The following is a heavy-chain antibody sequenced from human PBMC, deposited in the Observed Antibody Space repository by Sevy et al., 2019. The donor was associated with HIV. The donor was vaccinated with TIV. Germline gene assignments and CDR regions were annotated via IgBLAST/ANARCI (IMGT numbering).Heavy chain of an antibody. V-gene: IGHV4-59*01. J-gene: IGHJ4*02. Sequence: SETLSLTCTVSGGSISSYYWSWIRQPPGKGLEWIGYIYYSGSTNYNPSLKSRVTISVDTSKNQFSLKLSSVTVADTAVYYCARGDWGYYFDYWGQGTLVTVSS. D-gene: IGHD2-21*01. CDR2: IYYSGST. CDR1: GGSISSYY. CDR3: ARGDWGYYFDY.